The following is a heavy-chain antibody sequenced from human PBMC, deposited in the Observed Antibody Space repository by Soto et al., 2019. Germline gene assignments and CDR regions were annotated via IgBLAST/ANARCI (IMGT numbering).Heavy chain of an antibody. CDR2: IKNKTDGGIS. CDR1: GFSFSKAL. Sequence: GGSLRLSCAASGFSFSKALMSWVGLTPGKGLEWVGRIKNKTDGGISDYPAPVRDRFTISRDDSRSTLYLQMNSLRTEDTAVYYCITDPYYDFWSGYHFDYWGQGTLVTVSS. D-gene: IGHD3-3*01. CDR3: ITDPYYDFWSGYHFDY. V-gene: IGHV3-15*01. J-gene: IGHJ4*02.